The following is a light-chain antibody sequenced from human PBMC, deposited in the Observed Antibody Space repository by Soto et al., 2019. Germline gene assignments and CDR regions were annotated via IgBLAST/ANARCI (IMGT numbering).Light chain of an antibody. Sequence: QSVLSQPPSVSEAPRQRVTISCSGTSFNIGKNAVTWYQYLPGKSPRLLMSSDVLSPSGVSDRFSGSKSGTSASLAITGLQFEDEGDYYCAVWYDSRNALVFGGGTKLTVL. V-gene: IGLV1-36*01. CDR2: SDV. J-gene: IGLJ3*02. CDR1: SFNIGKNA. CDR3: AVWYDSRNALV.